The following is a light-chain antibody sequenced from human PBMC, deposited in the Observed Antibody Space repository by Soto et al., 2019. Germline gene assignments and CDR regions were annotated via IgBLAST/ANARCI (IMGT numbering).Light chain of an antibody. V-gene: IGKV3-15*01. CDR1: QSVSNK. J-gene: IGKJ4*01. CDR3: QRYNNWPLT. CDR2: DTS. Sequence: EIVMTQSPATLSVSPGERATLSCRASQSVSNKLAWYQHKPGQAPRLLIYDTSTRVAGIPARFTGSGSGTDFTLTISSLQSEDFAVYYCQRYNNWPLTFGGGTKVDIK.